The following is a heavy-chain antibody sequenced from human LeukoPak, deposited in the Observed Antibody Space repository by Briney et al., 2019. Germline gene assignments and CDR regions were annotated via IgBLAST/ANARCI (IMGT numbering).Heavy chain of an antibody. J-gene: IGHJ4*02. CDR1: GFTFSSYA. Sequence: GGSLRLSCAASGFTFSSYAMSWVRQAPGKGLEWVSAISGSGGSTYYADSVKGRFTISRDNSKNTLYLQMNSLRAEDTAVYYCAKVVWEEYQLLYGWGYFDYWGQGTLVTVSS. D-gene: IGHD2-2*02. V-gene: IGHV3-23*01. CDR3: AKVVWEEYQLLYGWGYFDY. CDR2: ISGSGGST.